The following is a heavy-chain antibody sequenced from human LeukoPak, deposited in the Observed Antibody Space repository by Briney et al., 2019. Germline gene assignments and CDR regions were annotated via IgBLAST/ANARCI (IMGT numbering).Heavy chain of an antibody. D-gene: IGHD3-10*01. CDR2: MKQDGSER. CDR3: ARGVRGATQYDAFDI. J-gene: IGHJ3*02. CDR1: GIAFEKSW. V-gene: IGHV3-7*01. Sequence: GGSLRLSCAASGIAFEKSWINWVRQAPGRGLEWVANMKQDGSERYYVDFVKGRFTISRDNAKNSLYLQMNSLRAEDTAVYYCARGVRGATQYDAFDIWGQGTTVTVSS.